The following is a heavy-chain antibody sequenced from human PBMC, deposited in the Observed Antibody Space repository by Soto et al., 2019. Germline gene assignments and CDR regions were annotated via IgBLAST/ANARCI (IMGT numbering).Heavy chain of an antibody. CDR1: GFSLSTSGAA. D-gene: IGHD3-3*01. V-gene: IGHV2-5*02. CDR2: IYWDGDK. Sequence: SGPTLVNPTQTLTLTCTFSGFSLSTSGAAVGWVRQPPGRALEWLALIYWDGDKRYNASLGNRLTITKDTSMNQVVLTLTNVYPADTATYYXAHRATMTIXGXIIDNGIWFDPWG. J-gene: IGHJ5*02. CDR3: AHRATMTIXGXIIDNGIWFDP.